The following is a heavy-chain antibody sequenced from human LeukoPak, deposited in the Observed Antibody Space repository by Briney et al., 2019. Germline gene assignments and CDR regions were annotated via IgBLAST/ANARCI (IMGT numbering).Heavy chain of an antibody. CDR3: ARDRVLLGYY. J-gene: IGHJ4*02. CDR1: GGTFSSYA. Sequence: EASVKVSCKASGGTFSSYAISWVRQAPGQGLEWMGRIIPIFGTANYAQKFQSRVTITTDESTSTAYMELSSLRSEDTAVYYCARDRVLLGYYWGQGTLVTVSS. D-gene: IGHD3-10*01. V-gene: IGHV1-69*05. CDR2: IIPIFGTA.